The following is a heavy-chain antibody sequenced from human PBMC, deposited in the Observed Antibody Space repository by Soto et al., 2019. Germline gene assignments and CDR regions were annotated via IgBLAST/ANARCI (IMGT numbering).Heavy chain of an antibody. CDR3: AREGSRGLGWNSGAFDM. D-gene: IGHD7-27*01. J-gene: IGHJ3*02. CDR1: GFAFSSHN. V-gene: IGHV3-30-3*01. Sequence: QEQLVESGGGVVQPGRSLSLSCTASGFAFSSHNMHWVHQAPGKGLEWLAVISYNGGFKYHTKSVEGRFTISRDNSKNTLFVQMNSLRNEDTAVYYCAREGSRGLGWNSGAFDMWGPGTMVTVSP. CDR2: ISYNGGFK.